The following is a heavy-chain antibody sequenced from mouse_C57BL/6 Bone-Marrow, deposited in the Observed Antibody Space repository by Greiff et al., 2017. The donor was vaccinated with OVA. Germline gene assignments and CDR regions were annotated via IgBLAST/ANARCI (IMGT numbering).Heavy chain of an antibody. CDR3: ARAGLRRANFDY. Sequence: EVQVVESGPGLVKPSQSLSLTCSVTGYSITSGYYWNWIRQFPGNKLEWMGYISYDGSNNYNPSLKNRISITRDTSKNQFFLKLNSVTTEDTATYYCARAGLRRANFDYWGQGTTLTVSS. V-gene: IGHV3-6*01. CDR2: ISYDGSN. J-gene: IGHJ2*01. D-gene: IGHD2-4*01. CDR1: GYSITSGYY.